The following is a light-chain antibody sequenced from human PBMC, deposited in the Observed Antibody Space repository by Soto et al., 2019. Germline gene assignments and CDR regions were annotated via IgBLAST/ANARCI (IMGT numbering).Light chain of an antibody. CDR2: WAS. CDR1: QSVLYSSNNKNY. V-gene: IGKV4-1*01. CDR3: QQCYTTLGT. J-gene: IGKJ2*01. Sequence: DIVMTQSPDSLAVALGERATINCKSSQSVLYSSNNKNYLSWYQQKPGQPPRKRISWASAREAGVPDRFSGSGSWPDFTLTLSSLQDEDVAVYYSQQCYTTLGTFGQGTKLEIK.